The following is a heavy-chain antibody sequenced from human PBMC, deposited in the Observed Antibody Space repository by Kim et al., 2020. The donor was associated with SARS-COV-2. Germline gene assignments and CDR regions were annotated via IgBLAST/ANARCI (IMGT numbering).Heavy chain of an antibody. CDR3: ARSRGAMDV. Sequence: AGDTDYLGSVKGRFTISRENAKNSLYLQMNSLRAGDTAVYYCARSRGAMDVWGQGTTVTVFS. CDR2: AGDT. J-gene: IGHJ6*02. V-gene: IGHV3-13*01.